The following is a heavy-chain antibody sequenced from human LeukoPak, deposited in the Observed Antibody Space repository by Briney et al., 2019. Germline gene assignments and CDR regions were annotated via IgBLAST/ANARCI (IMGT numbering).Heavy chain of an antibody. CDR1: GFTVSSNY. V-gene: IGHV3-66*02. J-gene: IGHJ4*02. Sequence: PGGSLRLSCAASGFTVSSNYMSWVRQAPGKGLEWVSVIYSGDSTYYADSVKGRFTISRDNSKNTMYLQMNSLRAEDTAVYYCARDGLSRPIDYWGQGTLVTVSS. CDR2: IYSGDST. CDR3: ARDGLSRPIDY. D-gene: IGHD2-8*01.